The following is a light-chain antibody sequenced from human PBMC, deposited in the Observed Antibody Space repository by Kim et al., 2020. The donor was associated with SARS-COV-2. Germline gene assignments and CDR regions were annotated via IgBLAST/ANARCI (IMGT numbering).Light chain of an antibody. Sequence: ATINCRSSQSILYTSNKKNYLAWYQQKPGQPPKLLLYWASTRAFGVPDRFTGSGSGTDLTLTIDSLLAEDAAIYFCQQYYTAPRTFGQGTKVDIK. CDR3: QQYYTAPRT. CDR2: WAS. V-gene: IGKV4-1*01. J-gene: IGKJ1*01. CDR1: QSILYTSNKKNY.